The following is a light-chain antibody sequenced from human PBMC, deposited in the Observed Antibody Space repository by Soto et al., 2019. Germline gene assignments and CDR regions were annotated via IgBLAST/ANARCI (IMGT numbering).Light chain of an antibody. CDR1: SSNIGSNT. CDR3: AACHYSLNGVV. V-gene: IGLV1-44*01. Sequence: QSVLTQPPSASGTPGQRVTISCSGSSSNIGSNTVNWYQQLPGTAPKLLIYSNNQRPSGVPDRFSGSKSGTSASLAISGLESEDEADYYCAACHYSLNGVVFGGGTKLTV. J-gene: IGLJ2*01. CDR2: SNN.